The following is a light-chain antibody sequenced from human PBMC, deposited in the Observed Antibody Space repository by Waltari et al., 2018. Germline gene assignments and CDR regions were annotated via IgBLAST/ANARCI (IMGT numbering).Light chain of an antibody. CDR2: KAS. Sequence: DIQMTQFPSTLSASVGNRVNITCRTSQSISSWLAWYQQKPGKAPKLLIYKASSLESGVPSRFSGSGSGTEFTLTISSLQPDDFATYYCQQYNSYPYTFGQGTKLEIK. V-gene: IGKV1-5*03. CDR1: QSISSW. CDR3: QQYNSYPYT. J-gene: IGKJ2*01.